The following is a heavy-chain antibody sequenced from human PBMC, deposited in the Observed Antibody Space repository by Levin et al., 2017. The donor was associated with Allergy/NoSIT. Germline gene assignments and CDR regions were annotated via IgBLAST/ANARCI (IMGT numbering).Heavy chain of an antibody. CDR1: GGTFSSYA. Sequence: GASVKVSCKASGGTFSSYAISWVRQAPGQGLEWMGGIIPIFGTANYAQKFQGRVTITADESTSTAYMELSSLRSEDTAVYYCARDGSGQQLAPSYDYWGQGTLVTVSS. V-gene: IGHV1-69*13. CDR2: IIPIFGTA. CDR3: ARDGSGQQLAPSYDY. D-gene: IGHD6-13*01. J-gene: IGHJ4*02.